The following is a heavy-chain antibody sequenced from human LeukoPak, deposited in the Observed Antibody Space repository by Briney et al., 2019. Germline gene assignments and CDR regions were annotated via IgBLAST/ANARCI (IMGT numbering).Heavy chain of an antibody. J-gene: IGHJ6*02. CDR2: IKQDGSEK. CDR3: ARDRGGDYVVSFYYGMDV. V-gene: IGHV3-7*01. CDR1: GFTFSSYW. D-gene: IGHD4-17*01. Sequence: PGGSLRLSCAASGFTFSSYWMSWVRQAPGKGLEWVANIKQDGSEKYYVDSVKGRFTISRDNAKNSLYLQMNSLRAEDTAVYYCARDRGGDYVVSFYYGMDVWGQGTTVTVSS.